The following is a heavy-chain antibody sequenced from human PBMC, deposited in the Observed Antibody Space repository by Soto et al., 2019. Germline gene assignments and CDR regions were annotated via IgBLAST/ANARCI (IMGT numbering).Heavy chain of an antibody. D-gene: IGHD6-19*01. V-gene: IGHV4-59*01. J-gene: IGHJ4*02. CDR3: ARSVAVPGAHIDY. Sequence: SETLSLTCSVSGGSISGSYWSWIRQSPGKGLEWLGYVYYTGSTNYSPSLRSRVSISVDTSKNEFSLRLSSVTAADTAVYFCARSVAVPGAHIDYWGQGTQVTVSS. CDR1: GGSISGSY. CDR2: VYYTGST.